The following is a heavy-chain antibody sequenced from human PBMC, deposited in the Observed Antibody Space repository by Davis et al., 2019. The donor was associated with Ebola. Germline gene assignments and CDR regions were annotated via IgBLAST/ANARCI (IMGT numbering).Heavy chain of an antibody. CDR2: ISSSSSYT. CDR1: GFTFSDYY. V-gene: IGHV3-11*05. Sequence: PGGSLRLSCAASGFTFSDYYMSWIRQAPGKGLEWVSYISSSSSYTNYADSVKGRFTISRDNAKNSLYLQMNSLRAEDTAVYYCARDSHPRSGSYGRGDYWGQGTLVTVSS. J-gene: IGHJ4*02. D-gene: IGHD1-26*01. CDR3: ARDSHPRSGSYGRGDY.